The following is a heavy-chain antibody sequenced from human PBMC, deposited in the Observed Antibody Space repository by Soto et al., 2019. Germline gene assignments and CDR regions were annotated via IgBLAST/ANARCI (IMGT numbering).Heavy chain of an antibody. J-gene: IGHJ4*02. D-gene: IGHD2-15*01. Sequence: QVQLVQSGAEVKKPGASVKVSCKTSGYTFTTFGITWVRQAPGHWLEWMGWISANIGNTNYAQKLQGRVTMTIDTSTSTAYMELRSLRSDDTAVYYCARDPSVYCSGGSCPSYFDYWGQGTLVTVSS. CDR2: ISANIGNT. CDR3: ARDPSVYCSGGSCPSYFDY. V-gene: IGHV1-18*01. CDR1: GYTFTTFG.